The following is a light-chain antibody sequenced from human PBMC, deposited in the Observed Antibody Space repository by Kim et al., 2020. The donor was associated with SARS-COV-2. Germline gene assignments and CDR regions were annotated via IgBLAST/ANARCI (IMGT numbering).Light chain of an antibody. CDR3: QQSYSIPLT. V-gene: IGKV1-39*01. CDR2: AAS. CDR1: QGISSY. Sequence: DIQMTQSPSSLSASVGDRVTITCRASQGISSYLNWYQHKPGKAPKLLIYAASNLQSGVPSRFSGSGSVTDFTLTISSLQPEDFATYYCQQSYSIPLTFGGGTKVDIK. J-gene: IGKJ4*01.